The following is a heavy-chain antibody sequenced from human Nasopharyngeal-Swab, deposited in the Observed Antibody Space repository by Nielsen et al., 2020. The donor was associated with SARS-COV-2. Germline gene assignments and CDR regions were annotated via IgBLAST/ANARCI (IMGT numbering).Heavy chain of an antibody. V-gene: IGHV3-11*06. Sequence: GGSLRLSCAASGFSPSDYYMSWIRQAPGKGLEWVAYISSDRSIYTFYADSVKGRFTISRDTAKNSLSLQMDSLRVEDTAVYFCARVEDNFGDYIDYWGQGTLVAVSS. J-gene: IGHJ4*02. CDR2: ISSDRSIYT. CDR1: GFSPSDYY. D-gene: IGHD4-17*01. CDR3: ARVEDNFGDYIDY.